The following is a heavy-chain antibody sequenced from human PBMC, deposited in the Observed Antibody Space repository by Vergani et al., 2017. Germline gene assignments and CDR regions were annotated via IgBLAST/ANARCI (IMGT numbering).Heavy chain of an antibody. V-gene: IGHV3-33*01. D-gene: IGHD1-1*01. Sequence: QVQLVESGGGVVQPGRSLRLSCVMSGFTVTNYAIFWVRQAPGKGLEWVSVIWHDGGNKHFADSVAGRFAISRDDSKKTVYLEMTNLRAEDTALYYCVRDRYXGTSPYNGRLLGHWGQGTRVTVTP. J-gene: IGHJ4*02. CDR1: GFTVTNYA. CDR3: VRDRYXGTSPYNGRLLGH. CDR2: IWHDGGNK.